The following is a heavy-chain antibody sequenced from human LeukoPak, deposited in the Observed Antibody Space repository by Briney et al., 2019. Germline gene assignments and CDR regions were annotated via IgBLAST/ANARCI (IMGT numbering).Heavy chain of an antibody. Sequence: SETLSLTCTVSGGSISSYYWSWIRQHPGKGLEWIGYIHYSESTYYNPSLRSRVTISVDTSKNQFSLKLNSVTAADTAVYFCARGHEDYDSSGYYRFDYWGQGTLVTVSS. J-gene: IGHJ4*02. D-gene: IGHD3-22*01. CDR2: IHYSEST. CDR3: ARGHEDYDSSGYYRFDY. CDR1: GGSISSYY. V-gene: IGHV4-59*06.